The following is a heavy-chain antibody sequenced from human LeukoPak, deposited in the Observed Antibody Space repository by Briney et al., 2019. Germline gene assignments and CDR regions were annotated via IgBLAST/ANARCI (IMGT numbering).Heavy chain of an antibody. Sequence: GGSLRLSCAASGFTFSSYAMSWVRQPPGKGLEWVAAISGSGGSTYYADSVKGRFTISRDNSKNTLYLQMNSLRAEDTAVYYCAKDPGYSYGAYYYGMDVWGQGTTVTVSS. J-gene: IGHJ6*02. CDR2: ISGSGGST. CDR3: AKDPGYSYGAYYYGMDV. D-gene: IGHD5-18*01. V-gene: IGHV3-23*01. CDR1: GFTFSSYA.